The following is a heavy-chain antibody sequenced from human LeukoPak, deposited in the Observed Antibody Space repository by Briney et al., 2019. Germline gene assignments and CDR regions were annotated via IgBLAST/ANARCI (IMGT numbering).Heavy chain of an antibody. V-gene: IGHV3-23*01. CDR3: AKDLTPNGGPFDY. Sequence: PGGSLRLSCAASGFTFRSYAMSWVRQAPGKGLEWVSGIRGSGGSTYYADSVKGRFTISRDNSKNTLYLQMNSLRAEDTAVYYCAKDLTPNGGPFDYWGQGTLVTVSS. CDR1: GFTFRSYA. CDR2: IRGSGGST. J-gene: IGHJ4*02. D-gene: IGHD2-8*01.